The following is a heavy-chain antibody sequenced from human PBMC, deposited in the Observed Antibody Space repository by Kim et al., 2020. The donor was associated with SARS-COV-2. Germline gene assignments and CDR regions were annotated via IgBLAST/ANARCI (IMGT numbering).Heavy chain of an antibody. V-gene: IGHV3-21*01. D-gene: IGHD1-20*01. CDR2: ISSSSSYI. J-gene: IGHJ4*02. CDR1: GFTFSSYS. Sequence: GGSLRLSCAASGFTFSSYSMNWVRQAPGKGLEWVSSISSSSSYIYYADSVKGRFTISRDNAKNSLYLQMNSLRAEDTAVYYCARDLLGGYNWNLDWGQGTLVTVSS. CDR3: ARDLLGGYNWNLD.